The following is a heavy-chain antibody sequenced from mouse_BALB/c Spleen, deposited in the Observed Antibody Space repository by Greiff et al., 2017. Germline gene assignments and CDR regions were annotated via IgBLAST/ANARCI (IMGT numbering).Heavy chain of an antibody. CDR1: GFTFSSYT. CDR3: ARLPYGSSYFDY. J-gene: IGHJ2*01. V-gene: IGHV5-12-2*01. CDR2: ISNGGGST. Sequence: EGQVVESGGGLVQPGGSPKLSCAASGFTFSSYTMSWVRQTPEKRLEWVAYISNGGGSTYYPDTVKGRFTISRDNAKNTLYLQMSSLKSEDTAMYYCARLPYGSSYFDYWGQGTTRTVSS. D-gene: IGHD1-1*01.